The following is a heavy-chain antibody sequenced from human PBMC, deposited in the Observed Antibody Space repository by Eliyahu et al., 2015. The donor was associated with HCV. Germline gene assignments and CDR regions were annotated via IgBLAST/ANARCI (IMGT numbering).Heavy chain of an antibody. D-gene: IGHD3-10*01. V-gene: IGHV1-18*01. CDR1: GYTFSNYX. J-gene: IGHJ6*02. CDR3: ARVQGDRTYYYGMDV. CDR2: INSYNLNT. Sequence: QVQLVQSGXEXKKPGASVKXSCKASGYTFSNYXISWVRQAPGQGLEWMGWINSYNLNTKYAQKVQGRVXLTTDRSTSTAYMELRGLRSDDTAVYYCARVQGDRTYYYGMDVWGQGTTVTVSS.